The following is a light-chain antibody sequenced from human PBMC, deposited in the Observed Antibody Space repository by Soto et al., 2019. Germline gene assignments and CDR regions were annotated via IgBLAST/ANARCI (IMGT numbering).Light chain of an antibody. J-gene: IGKJ4*01. V-gene: IGKV1-33*01. Sequence: DLQMTQSPSSLSASVGDRITITCQASQDISDSLNWYQQQPGRAPNLLIYDASNLETGVPSRFSGSGSGTDFTFTITGLQPEDIATYYCHQYTNPPLTFGGGTKVEIK. CDR2: DAS. CDR1: QDISDS. CDR3: HQYTNPPLT.